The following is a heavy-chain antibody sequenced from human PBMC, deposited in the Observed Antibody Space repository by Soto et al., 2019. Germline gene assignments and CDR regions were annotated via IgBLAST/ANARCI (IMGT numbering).Heavy chain of an antibody. CDR1: GGSFSGYY. Sequence: PSETLSLTCAVYGGSFSGYYWSWIRQPPGKGLEWIGEINHSGSTNYNPSLKSRVTISVDTSKNQFSLKLSSVTAADTAVYYCASSAYYDFWSGYYSLDYWGQGTLVTVS. CDR3: ASSAYYDFWSGYYSLDY. V-gene: IGHV4-34*01. D-gene: IGHD3-3*01. J-gene: IGHJ4*02. CDR2: INHSGST.